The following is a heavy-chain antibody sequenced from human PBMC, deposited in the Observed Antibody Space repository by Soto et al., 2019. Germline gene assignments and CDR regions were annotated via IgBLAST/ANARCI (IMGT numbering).Heavy chain of an antibody. D-gene: IGHD2-15*01. CDR3: AKGAIKGQSKPVAAVNYYFDX. V-gene: IGHV3-23*01. CDR2: ISGSGGST. Sequence: EGYLRLSCAASGFTFSSYAMSWVRQAPGKGLEWVASISGSGGSTYYAYSVKVRFTMSIDNSKDALYLEMNSLIAEDTAVCYCAKGAIKGQSKPVAAVNYYFDXWGQAAPVTVSX. CDR1: GFTFSSYA. J-gene: IGHJ4*02.